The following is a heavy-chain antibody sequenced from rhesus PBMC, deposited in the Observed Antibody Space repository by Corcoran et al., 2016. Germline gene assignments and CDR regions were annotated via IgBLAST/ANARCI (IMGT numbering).Heavy chain of an antibody. CDR2: IGIGGHR. Sequence: EVQLVESGGGLVQPGGSLRLSCAAPGFTSGNSDLIWIRQAPGKGLEWVLYIGIGGHRDYSDSVKGRFTISRDDAKNTLWLQMSSLRVEDTAMYYCAKDYLWADYTPDYWGQGVLVTVSS. CDR1: GFTSGNSD. V-gene: IGHV3S43*01. CDR3: AKDYLWADYTPDY. J-gene: IGHJ4*01. D-gene: IGHD3-34*01.